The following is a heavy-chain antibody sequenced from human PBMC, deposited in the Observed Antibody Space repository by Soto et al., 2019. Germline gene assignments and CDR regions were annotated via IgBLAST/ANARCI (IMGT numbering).Heavy chain of an antibody. CDR2: ISYDGSNK. CDR1: RFTFSSYA. V-gene: IGHV3-30-3*01. D-gene: IGHD2-2*01. J-gene: IGHJ6*02. CDR3: ARPSWWAVLVPAARFYYYGMDV. Sequence: GGSLRLSCAASRFTFSSYAMHWVRQAPGKGLEWVAVISYDGSNKYYADTVKGRYTIYRDNSKNTLYLQMNSLRAEDTDVYYCARPSWWAVLVPAARFYYYGMDVWGQGTTVTVSS.